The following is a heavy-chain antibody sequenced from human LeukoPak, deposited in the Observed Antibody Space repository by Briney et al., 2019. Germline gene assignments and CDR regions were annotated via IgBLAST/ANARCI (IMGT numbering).Heavy chain of an antibody. D-gene: IGHD6-13*01. J-gene: IGHJ5*02. V-gene: IGHV3-13*01. Sequence: GGSLRLSCAASGFTFSSYDMHWVRQVTGKGLEWVSSIGTAGDTYYPGSVKGRFTISRENAKNSLYLQMNSLRAGDTAVYYCARAAAGTYWFDPWGQGTLVTVSS. CDR2: IGTAGDT. CDR3: ARAAAGTYWFDP. CDR1: GFTFSSYD.